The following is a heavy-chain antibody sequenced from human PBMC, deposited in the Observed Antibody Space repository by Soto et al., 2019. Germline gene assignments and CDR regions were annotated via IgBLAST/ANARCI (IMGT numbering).Heavy chain of an antibody. CDR1: GFTFSSYG. V-gene: IGHV3-33*01. Sequence: QVQLVESGGGVVQPGRSLRLSCAVSGFTFSSYGMHWVRQAPGKGLEWVAGIWYDGSNKDYADSVKGRFTISRDNSKNTLYLQINSLRVEDTAVYYCARESASVGSQVFDYWGQGTLVTVAS. CDR2: IWYDGSNK. D-gene: IGHD1-26*01. J-gene: IGHJ4*02. CDR3: ARESASVGSQVFDY.